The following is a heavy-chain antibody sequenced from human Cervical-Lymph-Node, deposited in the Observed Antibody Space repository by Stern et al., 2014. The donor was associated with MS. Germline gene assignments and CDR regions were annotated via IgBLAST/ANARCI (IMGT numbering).Heavy chain of an antibody. D-gene: IGHD1-1*01. CDR1: GFTVSREY. Sequence: EAQLVESGGGVIQPGGSLSLSCTASGFTVSREYMTWVRQAPGQGLEWVSLITNVGSTFYTDSVEGRFTISRDDSKNTVYLHMTSLRAEDTAMYYCARDTSSPERSDWWGQGTLVTVSS. CDR3: ARDTSSPERSDW. J-gene: IGHJ4*02. CDR2: ITNVGST. V-gene: IGHV3-53*01.